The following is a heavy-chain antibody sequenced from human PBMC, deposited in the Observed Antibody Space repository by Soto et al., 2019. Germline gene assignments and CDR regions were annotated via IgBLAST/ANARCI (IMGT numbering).Heavy chain of an antibody. Sequence: PSQTLSLTCANSGDSVSSNTASWNWIRQSPSRGLEWLGRTYFRSKWYNDYAVSVKSRIIINPDTSNNQFSLQLNSVTPEDTAVYFCAKGDNLGPKTGYAFDPWGQGIMVTVSS. CDR3: AKGDNLGPKTGYAFDP. CDR2: TYFRSKWYN. D-gene: IGHD5-12*01. J-gene: IGHJ5*02. CDR1: GDSVSSNTAS. V-gene: IGHV6-1*01.